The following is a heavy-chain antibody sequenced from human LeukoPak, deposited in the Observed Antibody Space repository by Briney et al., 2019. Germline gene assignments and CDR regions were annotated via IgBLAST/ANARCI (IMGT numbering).Heavy chain of an antibody. Sequence: GGSLRLSCAASGFTFSSYVMSWVRQAPGKGPEWVSSISGSGGRTYYADSLKGRFTISRDNSKNTLFLQMNSLRPEDTAVYYCAIGPPYGGYSDWGQGTLVTVSS. CDR3: AIGPPYGGYSD. V-gene: IGHV3-23*01. D-gene: IGHD5-12*01. CDR2: ISGSGGRT. CDR1: GFTFSSYV. J-gene: IGHJ4*02.